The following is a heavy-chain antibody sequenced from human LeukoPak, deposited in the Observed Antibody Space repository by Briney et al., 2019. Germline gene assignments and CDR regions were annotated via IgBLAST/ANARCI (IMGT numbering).Heavy chain of an antibody. CDR1: GYTFTSNY. CDR2: INPSGGST. Sequence: ASVKVSCKASGYTFTSNYIHWVRQAPGQGLEWMGIINPSGGSTSYAQKFQGRVTMTRDTSTSTVYMELSSLRSEDTAVYYCARDLPDYYYGMDVWGQGTTVTVSS. CDR3: ARDLPDYYYGMDV. V-gene: IGHV1-46*01. J-gene: IGHJ6*02.